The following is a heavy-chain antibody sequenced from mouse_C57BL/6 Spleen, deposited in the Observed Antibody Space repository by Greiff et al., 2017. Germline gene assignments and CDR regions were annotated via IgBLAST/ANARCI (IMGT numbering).Heavy chain of an antibody. Sequence: QVQLKESGPELVKPGASVKISCKASGYRFTSSYIHWVKQRPGQGREGIGWIYPGSGNTTYNEKFKGKATLTADTSSSTAYMQLSSLISEDSAVYYCARGGTYGFDYWGQGTTLTVSS. CDR1: GYRFTSSY. J-gene: IGHJ2*01. V-gene: IGHV1-66*01. CDR2: IYPGSGNT. CDR3: ARGGTYGFDY. D-gene: IGHD1-1*01.